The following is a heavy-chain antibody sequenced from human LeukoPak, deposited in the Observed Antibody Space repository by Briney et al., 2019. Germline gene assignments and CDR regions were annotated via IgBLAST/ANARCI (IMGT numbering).Heavy chain of an antibody. Sequence: SETLSLTCTVSGGSISSYYWSWIRQPPGKGLEWIGYIYYSGSTNYNPSLKSRVTISVDTSKNQFSLKLSSVTAADTAVYYCARASHQQWEPDYWGQGTLVTVSS. CDR1: GGSISSYY. D-gene: IGHD1-26*01. J-gene: IGHJ4*02. CDR3: ARASHQQWEPDY. CDR2: IYYSGST. V-gene: IGHV4-59*01.